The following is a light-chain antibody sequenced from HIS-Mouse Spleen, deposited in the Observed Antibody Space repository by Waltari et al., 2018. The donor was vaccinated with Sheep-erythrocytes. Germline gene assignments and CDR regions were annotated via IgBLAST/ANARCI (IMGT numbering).Light chain of an antibody. CDR3: CSYAGSYNHV. V-gene: IGLV2-11*01. CDR1: SSDVGGHNS. J-gene: IGLJ1*01. Sequence: QSALTQPRSVSGSPGQSVTISCTGTSSDVGGHNSFSWYQQHPGKAPKLMIYDVSKRPSGVPDRFSGSKSGNTASLTISGLQAEDEADYYCCSYAGSYNHVFATGTKVTVL. CDR2: DVS.